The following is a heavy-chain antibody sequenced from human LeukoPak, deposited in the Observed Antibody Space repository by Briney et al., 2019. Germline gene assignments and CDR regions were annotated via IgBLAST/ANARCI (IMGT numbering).Heavy chain of an antibody. Sequence: PGGSLRLSCAASGFTFSSYWMHWVRQAPGKGLVWVSRINSDGSTTYYADSVKGRFTISRDNSRNTLHLQMNSLRAEDTAVYYCARGAVAGYIDYWGQGTLVTVSS. J-gene: IGHJ4*02. D-gene: IGHD6-19*01. CDR1: GFTFSSYW. V-gene: IGHV3-74*01. CDR3: ARGAVAGYIDY. CDR2: INSDGSTT.